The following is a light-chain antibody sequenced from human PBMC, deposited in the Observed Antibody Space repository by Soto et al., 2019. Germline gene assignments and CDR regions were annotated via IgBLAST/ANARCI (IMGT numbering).Light chain of an antibody. J-gene: IGKJ5*01. CDR1: QSGLYSSNNKNY. Sequence: DIVMTQSPDSLAVSLGERATINCKSSQSGLYSSNNKNYLAWYQQKPGQPPKLLIYWASTRESGVPDRFSGSGSGTDFTLTISSLQAEDVAVYYCQQYYSTLITFGQGTRLEIQ. CDR2: WAS. V-gene: IGKV4-1*01. CDR3: QQYYSTLIT.